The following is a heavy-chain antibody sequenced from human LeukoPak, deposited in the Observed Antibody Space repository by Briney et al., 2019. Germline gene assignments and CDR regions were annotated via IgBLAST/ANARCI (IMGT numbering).Heavy chain of an antibody. Sequence: SVKVSCKASGGTFSSHAISWVRQAPGQGLEWMGGIIPIFGTANYAQKFQGRVTITADESTSTAYMELSSLRSEDTAVYYCARIGVYYYDSSGQDYWGQGTLVTVSS. J-gene: IGHJ4*02. CDR2: IIPIFGTA. CDR1: GGTFSSHA. V-gene: IGHV1-69*13. D-gene: IGHD3-22*01. CDR3: ARIGVYYYDSSGQDY.